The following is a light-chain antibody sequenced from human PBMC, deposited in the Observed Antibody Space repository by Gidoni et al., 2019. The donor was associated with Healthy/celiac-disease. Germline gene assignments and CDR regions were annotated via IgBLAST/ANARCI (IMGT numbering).Light chain of an antibody. Sequence: EIVMTQSPATLSVSPGERATLSRRASQNVSSNLAWYQQKPGQAPRLLIYGASTRATGIPASFSGSGSGTEFTLTISSLQSEDFAVYYCQQYNNWPETFGQGTKVEIK. CDR3: QQYNNWPET. CDR1: QNVSSN. V-gene: IGKV3-15*01. CDR2: GAS. J-gene: IGKJ1*01.